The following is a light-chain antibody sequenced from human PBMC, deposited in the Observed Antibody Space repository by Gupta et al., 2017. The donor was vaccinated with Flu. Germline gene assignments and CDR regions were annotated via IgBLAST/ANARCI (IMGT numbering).Light chain of an antibody. J-gene: IGLJ2*01. CDR2: SNN. V-gene: IGLV1-44*01. CDR3: AALDDSLNGPV. CDR1: SSNLGSNS. Sequence: QSVLTQPPPESGTPGQRVTISCSGSSSNLGSNSVNWYQQFPRTAPRLLIYSNNRRPSGVPDRFSGSKSGTSASLAISGLQAEDEADYYCAALDDSLNGPVFGGGTRVTVL.